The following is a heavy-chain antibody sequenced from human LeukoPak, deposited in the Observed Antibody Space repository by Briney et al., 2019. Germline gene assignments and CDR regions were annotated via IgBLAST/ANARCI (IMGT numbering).Heavy chain of an antibody. CDR1: GGTFSIYA. D-gene: IGHD3-10*01. V-gene: IGHV1-69*13. Sequence: GASVKVSCKASGGTFSIYAISWVRQAPGQGLEWMGGIIPIFGTANYAQKFQGRVTITADESTSTAYTELSSLRSEDTAVYYCARGRRIQDYYGSGSYYPNWFDPWGRGTLVTVSS. CDR2: IIPIFGTA. J-gene: IGHJ5*02. CDR3: ARGRRIQDYYGSGSYYPNWFDP.